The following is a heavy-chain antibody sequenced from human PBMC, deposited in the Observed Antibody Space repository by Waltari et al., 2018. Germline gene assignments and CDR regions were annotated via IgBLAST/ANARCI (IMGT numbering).Heavy chain of an antibody. CDR1: GGSVSSHR. CDR2: SEYSGST. V-gene: IGHV4-59*02. D-gene: IGHD7-27*01. J-gene: IGHJ4*02. Sequence: QVQPQEAGPGLVKPSEALSLTCTVSGGSVSSHRWSWSRQPPGKGLEWIGYSEYSGSTNYNPSLKRRVTISVETSKNQYSLKLSSVMAADTAVYYCARTKTGDYFDYWGPGILVTVSS. CDR3: ARTKTGDYFDY.